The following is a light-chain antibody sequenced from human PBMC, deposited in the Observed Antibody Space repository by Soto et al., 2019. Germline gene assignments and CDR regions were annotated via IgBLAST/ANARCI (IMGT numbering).Light chain of an antibody. V-gene: IGKV3-15*01. CDR3: QPYNHWPLT. Sequence: EVVMRQSPATLSSSPGEGATLSCRASQGIGDTLAWYQHKPGQTPRLLIYDTSTRATGVPTRFSGSRSGAEFTPTINSLQSEDFAVYYCQPYNHWPLTFGGGTKVEIK. CDR1: QGIGDT. CDR2: DTS. J-gene: IGKJ4*01.